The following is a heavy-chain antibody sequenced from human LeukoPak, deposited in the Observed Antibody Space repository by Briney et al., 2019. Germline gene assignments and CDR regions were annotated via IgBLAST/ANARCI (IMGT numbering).Heavy chain of an antibody. D-gene: IGHD3-10*01. Sequence: PGGSPRLSCAASGFTFSSYAMSWVRQAPGKGLEWVSAISGSGGSTYYADSVKGRFTTSRDNSKNTLYLQMNSLRAEDTAVYYCAKADDGVFDYWGQGTLVTVSS. V-gene: IGHV3-23*01. CDR3: AKADDGVFDY. J-gene: IGHJ4*02. CDR1: GFTFSSYA. CDR2: ISGSGGST.